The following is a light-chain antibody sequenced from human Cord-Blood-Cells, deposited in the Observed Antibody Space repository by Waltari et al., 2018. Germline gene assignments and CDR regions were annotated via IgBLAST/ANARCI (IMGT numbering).Light chain of an antibody. Sequence: DIVMTQSPDSLAVSLGERATINCKSSQSVLYSSNNKNYLAWYQQKPGQPPKLLIYWTSTRESGVPDRFSGCGSGTDFTHTISSLQAEDGVVYYCQQYYSTPWTFGQGTKVEIK. J-gene: IGKJ1*01. CDR2: WTS. V-gene: IGKV4-1*01. CDR1: QSVLYSSNNKNY. CDR3: QQYYSTPWT.